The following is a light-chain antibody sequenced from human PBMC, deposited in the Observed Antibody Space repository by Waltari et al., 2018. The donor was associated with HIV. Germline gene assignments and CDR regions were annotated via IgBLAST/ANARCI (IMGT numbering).Light chain of an antibody. CDR3: STSDNNLRRYV. J-gene: IGLJ2*01. CDR1: TANIGHNY. CDR2: RND. Sequence: QSVLTQPPSPSGTPGPPVTISCPGTTANIGHNYVYCYQQPPGMPPKLLIFRNDQRPSGVPDRVSGSKSGASASLAVSGLRSEDEADYFCSTSDNNLRRYVFGGGTRLTV. V-gene: IGLV1-47*01.